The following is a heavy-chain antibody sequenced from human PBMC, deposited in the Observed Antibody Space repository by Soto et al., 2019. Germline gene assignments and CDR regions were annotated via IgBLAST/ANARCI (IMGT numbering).Heavy chain of an antibody. Sequence: QVQLQESGPGLVKPSQTLSLTCTVSGGSISSGDYYWSWIRQPPGKGLEWIGYIYYSGSTYYNPSLKSRVTISVDTSKNQFSLKLSSVTAADTAVYYCARDPYCISTSCYGFDPWGQGTLVTVSS. CDR3: ARDPYCISTSCYGFDP. J-gene: IGHJ5*02. CDR2: IYYSGST. CDR1: GGSISSGDYY. D-gene: IGHD2-2*01. V-gene: IGHV4-30-4*01.